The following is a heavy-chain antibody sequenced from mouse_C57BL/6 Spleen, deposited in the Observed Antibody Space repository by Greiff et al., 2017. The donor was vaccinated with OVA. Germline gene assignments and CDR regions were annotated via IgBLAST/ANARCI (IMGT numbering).Heavy chain of an antibody. CDR3: ARYYYGSSYNYYAMDY. J-gene: IGHJ4*01. D-gene: IGHD1-1*01. CDR2: IDPSDSYT. Sequence: VQLQQPGAELVMPGASVKLSCKASGYTFTSYWMHWVKQRPGQGLEWIGEIDPSDSYTNYNQKFKGKSTLTVDTSSSTAYMQLSSLTSEDSAVYYCARYYYGSSYNYYAMDYWGQGTSVTVSS. V-gene: IGHV1-69*01. CDR1: GYTFTSYW.